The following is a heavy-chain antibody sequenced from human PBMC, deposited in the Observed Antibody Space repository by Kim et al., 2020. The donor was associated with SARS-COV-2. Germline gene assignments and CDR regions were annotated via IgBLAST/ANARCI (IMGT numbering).Heavy chain of an antibody. V-gene: IGHV3-23*01. CDR3: ARKGLWFGGDPHYFDY. CDR2: ISGSGGST. Sequence: GGSLRLSCAASGFTFSSYAMSWVRQAPGKGLEWVSAISGSGGSTYYADSVKGRFTISRDNSKNTLYLQMNSLRAEDTAVYYCARKGLWFGGDPHYFDYWGQGTLVTVSS. D-gene: IGHD3-10*01. J-gene: IGHJ4*02. CDR1: GFTFSSYA.